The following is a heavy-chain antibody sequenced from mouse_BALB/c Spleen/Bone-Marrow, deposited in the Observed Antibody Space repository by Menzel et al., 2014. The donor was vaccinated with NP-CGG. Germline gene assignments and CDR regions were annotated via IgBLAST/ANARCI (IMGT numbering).Heavy chain of an antibody. CDR3: TRSGNYLLAY. V-gene: IGHV1S81*02. D-gene: IGHD2-1*01. J-gene: IGHJ3*01. CDR2: INPSNGGT. Sequence: VKLMESGAELVKPGASVRLSCKASGYTFTNYYMYWVKQRPGQGLEWIGEINPSNGGTNFNEKFKSKATLTVDKSSNTTYMQLSSLTSEDSAVYYCTRSGNYLLAYWGQGTLVTVSA. CDR1: GYTFTNYY.